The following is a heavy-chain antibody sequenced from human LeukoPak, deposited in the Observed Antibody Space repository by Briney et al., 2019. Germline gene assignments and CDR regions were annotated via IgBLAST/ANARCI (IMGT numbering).Heavy chain of an antibody. CDR1: GFTFSSYW. CDR3: ARDVRGFDI. D-gene: IGHD3-10*02. Sequence: PGGSLRLSCAASGFTFSSYWMTWVRQAPGKGLEWVGNINEDGSAKYDVDSVKGRFTISRDNAKNSLYLQMNSLRAEDTAVYYCARDVRGFDIWSQGTEVTVSS. V-gene: IGHV3-7*01. J-gene: IGHJ3*02. CDR2: INEDGSAK.